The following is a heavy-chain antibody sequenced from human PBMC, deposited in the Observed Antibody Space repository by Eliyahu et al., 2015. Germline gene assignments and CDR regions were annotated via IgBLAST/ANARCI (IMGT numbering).Heavy chain of an antibody. V-gene: IGHV3-7*05. CDR2: IKQDGSEK. D-gene: IGHD6-19*01. J-gene: IGHJ4*02. Sequence: EVQLVESGGGLVQPGGSLRLSCXVSGFTFSDYWMKWVRQAPGKGLEWVANIKQDGSEKYYVDSVKGRFTISRDNAKNSLYLQMNSLRADDTAVYYCARGNPRSGSYTSGDYWGQGTLVTVSS. CDR1: GFTFSDYW. CDR3: ARGNPRSGSYTSGDY.